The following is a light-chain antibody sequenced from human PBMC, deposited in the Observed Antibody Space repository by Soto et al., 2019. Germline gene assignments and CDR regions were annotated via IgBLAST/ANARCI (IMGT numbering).Light chain of an antibody. V-gene: IGLV2-14*01. Sequence: QSVLTQPASVSGSPGQSLTISCTGTSSDIVIYNYVSWYQQHPGKAPKLLIYDVSNRPSRISNRFSGSKSDNTASLTISGLQPGDGADYYCSSYTTSNTRQIVVGTGTKSPS. CDR2: DVS. CDR1: SSDIVIYNY. J-gene: IGLJ1*01. CDR3: SSYTTSNTRQIV.